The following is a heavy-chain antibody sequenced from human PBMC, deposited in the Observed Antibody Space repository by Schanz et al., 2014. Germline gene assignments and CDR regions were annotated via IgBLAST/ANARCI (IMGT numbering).Heavy chain of an antibody. CDR1: GYIFINSG. J-gene: IGHJ5*02. CDR2: ISVYNGNT. Sequence: QVHLVQSGAEVKRPGASVKVSCKASGYIFINSGISWVRQAPGQGLEWMGWISVYNGNTKYPQKLQGRVTMTTDTSTSTAYMELRSRRSDDAAVYYWAKAEYDILTDAYTRLDPWGQGTLVTVSS. V-gene: IGHV1-18*01. CDR3: AKAEYDILTDAYTRLDP. D-gene: IGHD3-9*01.